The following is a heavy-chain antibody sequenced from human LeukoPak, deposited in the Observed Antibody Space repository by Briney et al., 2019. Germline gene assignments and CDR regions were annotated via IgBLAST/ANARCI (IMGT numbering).Heavy chain of an antibody. CDR2: ISYDGSNK. V-gene: IGHV3-30*18. J-gene: IGHJ3*02. CDR1: GFTFSSYG. CDR3: AKDFYAGPRGVYAFDI. Sequence: GSLILSCAASGFTFSSYGMHWVRQAPGKGLEWVAVISYDGSNKYYADSLKGRFTISRDNSKNTLYLQMNSLRAEDTAVYYCAKDFYAGPRGVYAFDIWGQGTMVTVSS. D-gene: IGHD2-8*01.